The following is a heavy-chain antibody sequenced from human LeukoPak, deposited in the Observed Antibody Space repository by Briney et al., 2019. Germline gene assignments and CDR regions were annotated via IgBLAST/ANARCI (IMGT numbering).Heavy chain of an antibody. Sequence: GGTLRLSCAASGFTFSSYGMHWVRQAPGKGLEWVGVIWYDGSNKYYADSVKGRFTISRDNSKNTLYLQMNSLRAEDTAVYYCARDPGRYDFWSGYYTPYYYYGMDVWGQGTTVTVSS. J-gene: IGHJ6*02. CDR3: ARDPGRYDFWSGYYTPYYYYGMDV. V-gene: IGHV3-33*01. CDR1: GFTFSSYG. D-gene: IGHD3-3*01. CDR2: IWYDGSNK.